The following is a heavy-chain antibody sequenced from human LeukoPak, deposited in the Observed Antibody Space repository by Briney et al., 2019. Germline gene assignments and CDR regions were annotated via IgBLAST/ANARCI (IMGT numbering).Heavy chain of an antibody. CDR3: ARDNYGGFDP. V-gene: IGHV3-48*04. CDR2: ISSSSSTI. CDR1: GFTFSSYS. Sequence: GGSLRLSCAASGFTFSSYSMNWVRQAPGKGLEWVSYISSSSSTIYYADSVKGRFTISRDNAKNSLYLQMNSLRAEDTAVYYCARDNYGGFDPWGQGTLVTVSS. D-gene: IGHD3-10*01. J-gene: IGHJ5*02.